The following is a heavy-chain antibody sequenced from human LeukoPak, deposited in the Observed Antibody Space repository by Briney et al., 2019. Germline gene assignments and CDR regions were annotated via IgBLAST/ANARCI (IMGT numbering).Heavy chain of an antibody. V-gene: IGHV6-1*01. Sequence: PSQTLSLTCAISGDSVSSNSAAWHWIRQSPSRGLEWLGRTYYRSKWYYDYAVSVKSRITINPDTSKNQCSLQLNSVTPEDTAVYYCARGVFSHWFDPWGQGTLVIVSS. J-gene: IGHJ5*02. CDR2: TYYRSKWYY. CDR3: ARGVFSHWFDP. CDR1: GDSVSSNSAA.